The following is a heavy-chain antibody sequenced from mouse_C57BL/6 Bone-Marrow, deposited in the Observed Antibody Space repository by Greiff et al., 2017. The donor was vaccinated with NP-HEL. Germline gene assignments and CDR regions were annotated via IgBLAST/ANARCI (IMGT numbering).Heavy chain of an antibody. D-gene: IGHD2-3*01. Sequence: QVTLKESGAELVRPGASVTLSCKASGYTFTDYEMHWVKQTPVHGLEWIGAIDPETGGTAYNQKFKGKAILTADKSSSTAYMELRSLTSEDSAVYYCTRIYDGYFHWYFDVWGTGTTVTVSS. CDR1: GYTFTDYE. V-gene: IGHV1-15*01. CDR2: IDPETGGT. J-gene: IGHJ1*03. CDR3: TRIYDGYFHWYFDV.